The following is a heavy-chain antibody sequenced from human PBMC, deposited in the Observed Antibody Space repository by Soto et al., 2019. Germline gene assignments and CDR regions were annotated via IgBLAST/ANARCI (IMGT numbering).Heavy chain of an antibody. D-gene: IGHD1-7*01. CDR1: GFTFTNYR. Sequence: GGSLRLSCAASGFTFTNYRIHWVRQAPGKGLVWVARINSDVSRINYADSVKGRFTISRDNAKNTVFLQMNSLRDEDSAVYFCARAGDWNYVQDFWGQGTLVTVSS. CDR3: ARAGDWNYVQDF. V-gene: IGHV3-74*01. CDR2: INSDVSRI. J-gene: IGHJ4*02.